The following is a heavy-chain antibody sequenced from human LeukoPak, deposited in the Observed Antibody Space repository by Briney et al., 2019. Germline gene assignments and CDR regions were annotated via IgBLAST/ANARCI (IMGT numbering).Heavy chain of an antibody. CDR1: GFTFSSYA. V-gene: IGHV3-23*01. J-gene: IGHJ4*02. CDR3: AKGPRMTTVTTFDY. CDR2: VSGNGGTT. D-gene: IGHD4-17*01. Sequence: GALRLSCAASGFTFSSYAMSWVRQIPGKGLEWVSGVSGNGGTTYYADSVKGRFTMSRDNSKNTLYLQMNSLRAEDTAVYYCAKGPRMTTVTTFDYWGQGTLVTVSS.